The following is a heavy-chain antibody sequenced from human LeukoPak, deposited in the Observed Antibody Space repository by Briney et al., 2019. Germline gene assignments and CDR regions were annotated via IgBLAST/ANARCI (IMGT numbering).Heavy chain of an antibody. D-gene: IGHD5-18*01. CDR2: IYYSGST. V-gene: IGHV4-59*01. CDR1: GGSISSYY. Sequence: PSETLSLTCTVSGGSISSYYWSWIRQPPGKGLEWIGYIYYSGSTNYNPSLKSRVTISVDTSKNQFSLKLSSVTAADTAVYYCARGLGYSYSYYFDYWGQGTLVTVSS. J-gene: IGHJ4*02. CDR3: ARGLGYSYSYYFDY.